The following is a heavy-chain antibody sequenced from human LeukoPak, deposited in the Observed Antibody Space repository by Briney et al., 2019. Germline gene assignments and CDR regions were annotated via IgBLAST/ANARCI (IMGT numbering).Heavy chain of an antibody. CDR2: INHSGST. V-gene: IGHV4-34*01. D-gene: IGHD3-22*01. Sequence: KSSETLSLTCAVYGGSFSGYYWSWIRQPPGKGLEWIGEINHSGSTNYNPSLKSRVAMSIDTSKNQVSLRLRSVTAADTAMYFCVREASTSYYDSSGYYRQTETFDVWGLGTMVTVSS. CDR3: VREASTSYYDSSGYYRQTETFDV. J-gene: IGHJ3*01. CDR1: GGSFSGYY.